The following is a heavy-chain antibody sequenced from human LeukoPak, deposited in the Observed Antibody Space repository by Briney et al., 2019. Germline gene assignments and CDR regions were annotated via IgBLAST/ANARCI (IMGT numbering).Heavy chain of an antibody. D-gene: IGHD1-20*01. J-gene: IGHJ4*02. CDR2: IRYDGSNK. V-gene: IGHV3-30*02. CDR3: VPLNWNPPGDFDR. CDR1: GFTFSSYG. Sequence: PGGSLRLSCAASGFTFSSYGMHWVRQAPGKGLEWVAFIRYDGSNKYYADSVKGRFTISRDNSKNTLYLQMNSLRAEDTAVYYCVPLNWNPPGDFDRWGQGTLVTVSS.